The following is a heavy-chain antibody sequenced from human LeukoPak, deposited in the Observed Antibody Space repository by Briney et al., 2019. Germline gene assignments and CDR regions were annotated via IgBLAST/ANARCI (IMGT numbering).Heavy chain of an antibody. V-gene: IGHV3-30-3*01. CDR1: RFTFSSYA. CDR2: ISYDGSNK. Sequence: GGSLRLSCAASRFTFSSYAMHWVRQAPGKGLEWVAVISYDGSNKYYADSVKGRFTISRDNSKNTLYLQMDSLRTEDTAVYYCANNWNLDFWGQGTLVTVSS. CDR3: ANNWNLDF. D-gene: IGHD1-1*01. J-gene: IGHJ4*02.